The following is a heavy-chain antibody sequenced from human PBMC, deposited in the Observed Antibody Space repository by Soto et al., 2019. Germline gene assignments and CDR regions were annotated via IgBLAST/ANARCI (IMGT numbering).Heavy chain of an antibody. J-gene: IGHJ4*02. CDR3: ATGLVAADLEWLTLFDY. D-gene: IGHD3-3*01. V-gene: IGHV3-33*01. Sequence: QVQLVESGGGVVQPGRSLRLSCAASGFTFSSYGMHWVRQAPGKGLEWVAVIWYDGSNKYYADSVKGRFTISRDNSKNTLYLQMNSLRAEDTAVYYCATGLVAADLEWLTLFDYWGQGTLVTVSS. CDR1: GFTFSSYG. CDR2: IWYDGSNK.